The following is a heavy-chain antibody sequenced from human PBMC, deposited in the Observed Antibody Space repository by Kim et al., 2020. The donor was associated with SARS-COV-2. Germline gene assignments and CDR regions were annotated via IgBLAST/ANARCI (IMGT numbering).Heavy chain of an antibody. CDR1: GGSISSGDYY. CDR3: ARLEQGGDWTFDY. J-gene: IGHJ4*02. V-gene: IGHV4-30-4*01. D-gene: IGHD2-21*02. CDR2: IYYSGST. Sequence: SETLSLTCTVSGGSISSGDYYWSWIRQPPGKGLEWIGYIYYSGSTYYNPSLKSRVTISVDTSKNQFSLKLSSVTAADTAVYYCARLEQGGDWTFDYWGQGTLVTVSS.